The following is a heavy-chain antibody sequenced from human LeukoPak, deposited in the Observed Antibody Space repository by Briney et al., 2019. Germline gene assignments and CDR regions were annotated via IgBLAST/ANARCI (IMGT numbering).Heavy chain of an antibody. CDR3: ARPGIVGATSAFDI. D-gene: IGHD1-26*01. CDR2: IYPGDSDT. V-gene: IGHV5-51*01. Sequence: KGGASLQISCKCSGSLFTTYWIGWVRPLPGKGLEWMGIIYPGDSDTRYSPSFQGQVTISADKSISTAYLQWSSLKASDTAIYYCARPGIVGATSAFDIWGQGTMVTVSS. J-gene: IGHJ3*02. CDR1: GSLFTTYW.